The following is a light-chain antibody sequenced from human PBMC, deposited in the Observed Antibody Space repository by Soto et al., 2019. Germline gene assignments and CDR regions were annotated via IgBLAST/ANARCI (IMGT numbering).Light chain of an antibody. CDR3: CPYSTSSSLVV. V-gene: IGLV2-14*01. Sequence: QSALTQPPSASGSPGQSITISCTGTSSDLGTYDYVSWYQQHPGKAPKLMIFEVSDRPSGVSSRFSGSKSGNTASLTTSGLQADEEADYYCCPYSTSSSLVVFGAGTKVTVL. CDR1: SSDLGTYDY. CDR2: EVS. J-gene: IGLJ3*02.